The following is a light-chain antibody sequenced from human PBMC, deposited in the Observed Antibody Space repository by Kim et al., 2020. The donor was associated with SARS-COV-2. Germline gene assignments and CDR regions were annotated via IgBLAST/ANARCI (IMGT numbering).Light chain of an antibody. CDR2: QDS. Sequence: SYELTQPPSVSVSPGQTASITCSGDKLGDKYACWYQQKPGQSPVLVIYQDSKRPSGIPERFSGSNSGNTATLTISGTQPMDEADYYCQAWDSRNGVFGGG. V-gene: IGLV3-1*01. CDR1: KLGDKY. CDR3: QAWDSRNGV. J-gene: IGLJ2*01.